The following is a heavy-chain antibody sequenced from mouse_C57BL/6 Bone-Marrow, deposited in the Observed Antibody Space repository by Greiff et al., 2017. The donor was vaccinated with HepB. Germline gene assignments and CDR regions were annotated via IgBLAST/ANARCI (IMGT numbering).Heavy chain of an antibody. V-gene: IGHV5-17*01. CDR3: ARTVVATHYFDY. J-gene: IGHJ2*01. CDR1: GFTFSDYG. CDR2: ISSGSSTI. Sequence: EVMLVESGGGLVKPGGSLKLSCAASGFTFSDYGMHWVRQAPEKGLEWVAYISSGSSTIYYADTVKGRFTISRDNAKNTLFLQMTSLRSADTAMYYCARTVVATHYFDYWGQGTTLTVSS. D-gene: IGHD1-1*01.